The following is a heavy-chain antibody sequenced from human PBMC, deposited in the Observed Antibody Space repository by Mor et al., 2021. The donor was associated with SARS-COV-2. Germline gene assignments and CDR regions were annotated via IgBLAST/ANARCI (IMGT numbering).Heavy chain of an antibody. D-gene: IGHD1-26*01. J-gene: IGHJ4*02. V-gene: IGHV4-59*01. Sequence: NGNSYLRSRVTISVDTSKNQFSLTLSSVTAADTAVYYCARDEGSYLGYWGQGTLVTVSS. CDR3: ARDEGSYLGY.